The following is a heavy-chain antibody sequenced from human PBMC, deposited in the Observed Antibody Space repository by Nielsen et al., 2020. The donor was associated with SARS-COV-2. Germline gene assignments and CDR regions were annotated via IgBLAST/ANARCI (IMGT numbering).Heavy chain of an antibody. CDR1: GFILSSYS. CDR3: AHGVVVITHLGY. J-gene: IGHJ4*02. Sequence: GESLKISCAASGFILSSYSMSWVRQAPGKGLEWVSAISGRGGSTYYLDSVKDRFTISRDNSKNTLYLQMNSLRAEDTAVYYCAHGVVVITHLGYWGQGTLVTVSS. V-gene: IGHV3-23*01. CDR2: ISGRGGST. D-gene: IGHD3-22*01.